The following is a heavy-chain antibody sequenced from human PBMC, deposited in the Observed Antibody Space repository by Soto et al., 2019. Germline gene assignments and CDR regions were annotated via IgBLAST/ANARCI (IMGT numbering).Heavy chain of an antibody. V-gene: IGHV3-23*01. J-gene: IGHJ4*02. CDR3: AKGSASGSPYYFDY. CDR2: ITGSGGAT. CDR1: GFTFRSYA. D-gene: IGHD6-25*01. Sequence: EVQLLESGGDLVQPGGSLRLSCAASGFTFRSYAMRWVPQSPEMGLAWVSAITGSGGATYHADSVKGRFTISRDNSKNTLYLQMSSLRAEDTAVYYCAKGSASGSPYYFDYWGQGSLVTVSS.